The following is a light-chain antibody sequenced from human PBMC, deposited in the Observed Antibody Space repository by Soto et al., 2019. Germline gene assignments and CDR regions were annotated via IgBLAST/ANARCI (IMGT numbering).Light chain of an antibody. CDR3: QQRSNWPPWT. Sequence: EIVLTQSPATLSLSPGERATLSCRASQSVSRYLAWYQQKPGQDPRLLIYDASNRATGIPARFSGSGSGTDFTLTISSLEPEDFAVYYCQQRSNWPPWTFGQGTKVEIK. CDR1: QSVSRY. CDR2: DAS. V-gene: IGKV3-11*01. J-gene: IGKJ1*01.